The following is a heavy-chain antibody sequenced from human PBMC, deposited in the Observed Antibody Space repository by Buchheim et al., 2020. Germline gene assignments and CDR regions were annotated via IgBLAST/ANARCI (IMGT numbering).Heavy chain of an antibody. J-gene: IGHJ4*02. V-gene: IGHV4-34*01. CDR1: GGSFSGYY. CDR2: INHSGST. CDR3: ARIGCSGGSCYSMDY. D-gene: IGHD2-15*01. Sequence: QVQLQQWGAGLLKPSETLSLTCAVYGGSFSGYYWSWIRQPPGKGLEWIGEINHSGSTNYNPSLESRVTISVDTSKNRFSLTLSSVTAADTAVFYCARIGCSGGSCYSMDYWGQGTL.